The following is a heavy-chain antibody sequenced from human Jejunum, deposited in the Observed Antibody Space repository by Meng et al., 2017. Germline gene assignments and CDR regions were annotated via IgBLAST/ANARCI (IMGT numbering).Heavy chain of an antibody. CDR3: ARTPLYSGSYYFDP. V-gene: IGHV4-61*03. CDR2: VYYSGHT. J-gene: IGHJ4*02. D-gene: IGHD1-26*01. Sequence: SETLSLTCTVSGDSVSSDNYYWSWLRQPPGKGLEWIGYVYYSGHTDCNPSLKSRLSISIDTSKNHFSLKLSSVTAADTAVYYCARTPLYSGSYYFDPWGQGALVTVSS. CDR1: GDSVSSDNYY.